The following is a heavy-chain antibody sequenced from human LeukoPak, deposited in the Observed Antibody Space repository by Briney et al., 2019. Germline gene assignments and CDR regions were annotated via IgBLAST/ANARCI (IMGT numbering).Heavy chain of an antibody. CDR1: GYTFTSYD. CDR2: MNPNSGNT. J-gene: IGHJ6*02. CDR3: ARVGYFDWLRAFGYYYYGMDV. D-gene: IGHD3-9*01. V-gene: IGHV1-8*01. Sequence: ASVEVSCKASGYTFTSYDINWVRQATGQGLEWMGWMNPNSGNTGYAQKFQGRVTMTRNTSISTAYMELSSLRSEDTAVYYCARVGYFDWLRAFGYYYYGMDVWGQGTTVTVSS.